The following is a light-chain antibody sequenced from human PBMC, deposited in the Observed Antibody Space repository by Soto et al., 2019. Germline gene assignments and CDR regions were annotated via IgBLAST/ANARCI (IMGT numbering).Light chain of an antibody. Sequence: QSVLTQPPSASGSPGQSVSISCTGASSDVGSYNSVSWYQQFPGKAPKLIIYEVTNRPAGVPDRFSGSKSANTASLTVSGLQAEDEADYFCSSDAGKFVVFGAGTKLTVL. CDR2: EVT. J-gene: IGLJ2*01. V-gene: IGLV2-8*01. CDR3: SSDAGKFVV. CDR1: SSDVGSYNS.